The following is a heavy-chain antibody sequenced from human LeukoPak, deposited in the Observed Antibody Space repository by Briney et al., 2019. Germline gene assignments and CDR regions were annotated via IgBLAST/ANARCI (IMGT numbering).Heavy chain of an antibody. Sequence: ASVKVSCTASGYTFTTQYIHWLRQAPGQGLEWMGIINPAVGSTTYAQKFQGRVTMTRDTSTSTVYMELSSLGSEDTAVYYCARDQRDSSGYYFDYWGQGTLVTVSS. CDR3: ARDQRDSSGYYFDY. D-gene: IGHD3-22*01. CDR2: INPAVGST. J-gene: IGHJ4*02. CDR1: GYTFTTQY. V-gene: IGHV1-46*01.